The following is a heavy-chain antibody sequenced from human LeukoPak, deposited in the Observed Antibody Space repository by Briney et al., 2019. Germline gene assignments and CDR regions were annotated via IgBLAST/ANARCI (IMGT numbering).Heavy chain of an antibody. Sequence: PGGSLRLSCAASGFTFSSYSMNWVRQAPGKGLEWVSSIGTSSSYIYYADSVKGRFTISRDNAKNTAYLQMNSLRAEDTAVYYCARVKVGSWDWFDPWGQGTLVTVSS. D-gene: IGHD1-26*01. CDR1: GFTFSSYS. J-gene: IGHJ5*02. V-gene: IGHV3-21*01. CDR2: IGTSSSYI. CDR3: ARVKVGSWDWFDP.